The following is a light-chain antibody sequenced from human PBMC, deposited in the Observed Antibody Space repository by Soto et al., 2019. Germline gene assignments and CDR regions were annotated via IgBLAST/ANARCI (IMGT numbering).Light chain of an antibody. Sequence: DFQMTQSPSSLSASVGDRVTITCRASQSIGTYLNWYQQKPGKAPKLLIFVASSLQIGVPSRFRGSGSGTDFTLTISGLQPEDFATYYCQQSYSALPLTFGGGTKVEMK. CDR2: VAS. CDR3: QQSYSALPLT. J-gene: IGKJ4*01. V-gene: IGKV1-39*01. CDR1: QSIGTY.